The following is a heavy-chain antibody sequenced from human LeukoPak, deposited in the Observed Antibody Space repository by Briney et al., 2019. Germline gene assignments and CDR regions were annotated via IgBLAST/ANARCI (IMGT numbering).Heavy chain of an antibody. CDR1: GGTFNSYA. D-gene: IGHD2-21*02. CDR3: AGSYCGGDCHRGYYYYGMDV. CDR2: IIPIFGIA. V-gene: IGHV1-69*10. Sequence: SSVKVSCKASGGTFNSYAISWVRQAPGQGLEWMGRIIPIFGIANYAQKFQGRVTITADKSTSTAYMELSGLRSEDTAVYYCAGSYCGGDCHRGYYYYGMDVWGQGTTVTVSS. J-gene: IGHJ6*02.